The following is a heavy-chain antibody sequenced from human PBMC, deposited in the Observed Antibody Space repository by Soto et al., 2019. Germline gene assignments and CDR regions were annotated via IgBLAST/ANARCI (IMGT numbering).Heavy chain of an antibody. CDR1: GGSITTYY. V-gene: IGHV4-59*01. D-gene: IGHD3-22*01. Sequence: QVQLQESGPGLVKPSETLSLTCTVSGGSITTYYWSWIRQPPGKGLEWIGYMYYRGSTQYNPYLKSRVTISVDTSKNQLSMKLSSVTAADTAIYYCARDYDSSGYYYQYWGQGTLVTVSS. J-gene: IGHJ4*02. CDR2: MYYRGST. CDR3: ARDYDSSGYYYQY.